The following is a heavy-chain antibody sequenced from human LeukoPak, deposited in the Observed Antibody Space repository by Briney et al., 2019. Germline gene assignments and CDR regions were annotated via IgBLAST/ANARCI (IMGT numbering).Heavy chain of an antibody. V-gene: IGHV4-61*05. Sequence: PSETLSLTCTVSGGSISSSSYYWSWIRQPPGKGLEWIAYISDIGSINYNPSLKSRVTISLDTSKSQFSLKLSSVTAADTAVYYCARGRRDDFWSGYPKRNWFDPWGQGTLVTVSS. J-gene: IGHJ5*02. D-gene: IGHD3-3*01. CDR2: ISDIGSI. CDR3: ARGRRDDFWSGYPKRNWFDP. CDR1: GGSISSSSYY.